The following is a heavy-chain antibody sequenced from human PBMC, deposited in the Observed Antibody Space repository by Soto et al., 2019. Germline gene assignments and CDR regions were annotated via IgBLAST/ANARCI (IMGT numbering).Heavy chain of an antibody. CDR2: INSDGTTI. V-gene: IGHV3-74*01. D-gene: IGHD6-19*01. J-gene: IGHJ4*02. CDR1: GFTFSNYW. Sequence: GGSLRLSCAASGFTFSNYWVHWVRQVPGKGLMWVSRINSDGTTINYADSVEGRFTISRDNAKSTLFLQMNSLRVEDTAVYYCARAGWYLFDYWGQGTLVIVSS. CDR3: ARAGWYLFDY.